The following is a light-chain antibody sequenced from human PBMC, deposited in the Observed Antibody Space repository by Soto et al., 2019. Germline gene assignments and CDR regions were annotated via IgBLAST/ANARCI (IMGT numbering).Light chain of an antibody. Sequence: DIQMTQSPSSVSASVGDIITITCRSSQGISSWLAWYQQKPGKAPKLLIYGISTRATGIPDRFSGSGSGTDFTLTISRLEPEDFAVYYCQQYGSSPPVTFGGGTKVDI. CDR1: QGISSW. J-gene: IGKJ4*01. CDR3: QQYGSSPPVT. CDR2: GIS. V-gene: IGKV1-12*01.